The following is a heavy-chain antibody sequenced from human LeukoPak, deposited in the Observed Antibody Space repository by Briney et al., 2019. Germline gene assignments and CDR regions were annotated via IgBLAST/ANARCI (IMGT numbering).Heavy chain of an antibody. Sequence: PSETLSLTCAVYGGSFSGYYWSWVRQPPGKGLEWIGEVLHNGNTNSNPSLKSRLNMSVDKSKNHFFLRMTSVTAADTAVYYCARGIAVAGSPFDSWGQGALVIVSS. J-gene: IGHJ4*02. V-gene: IGHV4-34*01. CDR1: GGSFSGYY. D-gene: IGHD6-19*01. CDR2: VLHNGNT. CDR3: ARGIAVAGSPFDS.